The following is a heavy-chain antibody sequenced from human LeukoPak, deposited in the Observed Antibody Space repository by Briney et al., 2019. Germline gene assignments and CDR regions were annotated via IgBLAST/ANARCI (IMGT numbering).Heavy chain of an antibody. CDR1: GGTFSSYA. CDR3: AYSGSYNYYYYYYMDV. V-gene: IGHV1-69*13. J-gene: IGHJ6*03. CDR2: IIPIFGTA. Sequence: ASVKVSCKASGGTFSSYAISWVRQAPGQGLEWMGGIIPIFGTANYAQKFQGRVTITADESTSTAYMELSSLRSEDTAVYYCAYSGSYNYYYYYYMDVWGKGTTVTISS. D-gene: IGHD1-26*01.